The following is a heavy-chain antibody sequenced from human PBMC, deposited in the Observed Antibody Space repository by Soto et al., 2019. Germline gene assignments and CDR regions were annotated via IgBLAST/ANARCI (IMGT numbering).Heavy chain of an antibody. CDR2: IRSKANSYAT. Sequence: GGSLRLSCAASGFTFSGSAMHWVRQASGKGLEWVGRIRSKANSYATAYAASVKGRFTISRDDSKNTAYLQMNSLKTEDTAVYYCTSLNYYGSGSYGYWGQGTLVTVSS. J-gene: IGHJ4*02. CDR1: GFTFSGSA. D-gene: IGHD3-10*01. V-gene: IGHV3-73*01. CDR3: TSLNYYGSGSYGY.